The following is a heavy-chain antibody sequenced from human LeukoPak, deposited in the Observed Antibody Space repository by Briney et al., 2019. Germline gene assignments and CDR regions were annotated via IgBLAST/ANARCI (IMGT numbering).Heavy chain of an antibody. V-gene: IGHV3-23*01. J-gene: IGHJ4*02. D-gene: IGHD3-22*01. Sequence: GGSLRLSCAASGFTFSSYAMSWVRQAPGKGLEWVSAISGSGGSTYYADSVKGRFTISRDNSKNTLYLQMDSLRAEDTAVYYCAKDRYDSSGYFDYWGQGTPVTVSS. CDR1: GFTFSSYA. CDR3: AKDRYDSSGYFDY. CDR2: ISGSGGST.